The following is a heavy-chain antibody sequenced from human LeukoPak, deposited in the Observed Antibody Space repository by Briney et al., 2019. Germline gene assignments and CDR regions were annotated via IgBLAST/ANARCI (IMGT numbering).Heavy chain of an antibody. CDR1: GFTISDYY. V-gene: IGHV3-11*01. D-gene: IGHD5-18*01. Sequence: GGSLRLSCAASGFTISDYYMSWIRQAPGKGLEWVSYISSSGSTIYYADSVKGRFTISRDNAKNSLYLQMNSLRAEDTAVYYCASTVDTAMVNDYYYYGMDVWGQGTTVTVSS. CDR3: ASTVDTAMVNDYYYYGMDV. J-gene: IGHJ6*02. CDR2: ISSSGSTI.